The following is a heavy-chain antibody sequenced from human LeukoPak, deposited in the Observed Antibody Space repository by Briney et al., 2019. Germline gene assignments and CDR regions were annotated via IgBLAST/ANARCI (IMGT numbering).Heavy chain of an antibody. Sequence: SSETLSLTCTVSGGSISSYYCNWLRQTPGKGLEWIGYSYYNGSSNYNPSLKSRVTISVDTSKNQFSLKLSSVTAADTAVYYCARDLRESGGFYPVSFDIWGQGTMVTVSS. V-gene: IGHV4-59*12. J-gene: IGHJ3*02. CDR3: ARDLRESGGFYPVSFDI. CDR2: SYYNGSS. D-gene: IGHD3-22*01. CDR1: GGSISSYY.